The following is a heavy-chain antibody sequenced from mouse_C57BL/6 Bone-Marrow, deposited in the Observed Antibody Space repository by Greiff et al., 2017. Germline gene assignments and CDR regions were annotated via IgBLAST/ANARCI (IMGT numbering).Heavy chain of an antibody. D-gene: IGHD1-2*01. CDR2: IDPSDSYT. CDR1: GYTFTSYW. V-gene: IGHV1-69*01. J-gene: IGHJ2*01. CDR3: ARSSLLRKDY. Sequence: QVQLQQPGAELVMPGASVKLSCKASGYTFTSYWMHWVKQRPGQGLEWIGEIDPSDSYTNYNQKFKGKATLTVDTSSSTAYMQLSSLTSEDSAVYYCARSSLLRKDYWGKGTTLTVSS.